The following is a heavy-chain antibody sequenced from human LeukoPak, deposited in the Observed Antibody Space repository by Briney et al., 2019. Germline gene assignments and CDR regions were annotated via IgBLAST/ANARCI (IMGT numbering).Heavy chain of an antibody. CDR3: ARRLDTSMVRGGSFDY. CDR1: GGSISISSYY. J-gene: IGHJ4*02. Sequence: SETLSLTCTVSGGSISISSYYWGWVRQPPGKGLEWIVNIYYSGSTYYNPSLKSRVSISEDTSKNQFSLKLSSVTAADTAVYYCARRLDTSMVRGGSFDYWGQGILVTVSS. D-gene: IGHD5-18*01. V-gene: IGHV4-39*01. CDR2: IYYSGST.